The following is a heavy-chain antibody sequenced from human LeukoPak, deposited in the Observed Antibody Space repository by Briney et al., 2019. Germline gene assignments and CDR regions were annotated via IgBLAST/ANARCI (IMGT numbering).Heavy chain of an antibody. V-gene: IGHV3-13*01. D-gene: IGHD3-9*01. J-gene: IGHJ4*02. CDR3: AKDLRLRYFTY. CDR2: IGTAGDT. Sequence: GGSLRLSCAASGFTFSSYDMHWVRQATGKGLEWVSAIGTAGDTYYPGSVKGRFTISRENAKNSLYLQMNSLRAGDTAVYHCAKDLRLRYFTYWGQGTLVTVSS. CDR1: GFTFSSYD.